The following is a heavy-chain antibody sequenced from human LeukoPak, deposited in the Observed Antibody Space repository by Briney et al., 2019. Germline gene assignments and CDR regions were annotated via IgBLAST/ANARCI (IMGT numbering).Heavy chain of an antibody. D-gene: IGHD5-18*01. V-gene: IGHV3-23*01. Sequence: HSGESLRLSCAASGFTFSSYAMSWVRQAPGKGLEWVSGISISGGSTSYADSVKGRFTISRDNPRSTLYMEMNSLRAEDTAVYYCARGAVDTAMADYYYYYMDVWGKGTTVTVSS. CDR1: GFTFSSYA. CDR2: ISISGGST. CDR3: ARGAVDTAMADYYYYYMDV. J-gene: IGHJ6*03.